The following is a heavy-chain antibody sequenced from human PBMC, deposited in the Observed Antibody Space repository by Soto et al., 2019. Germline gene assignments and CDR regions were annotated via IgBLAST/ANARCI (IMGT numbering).Heavy chain of an antibody. D-gene: IGHD4-17*01. CDR3: ARGMTTVTTFDY. CDR2: IYHSGST. CDR1: GGSISSGGYS. Sequence: QLQLQESGSGLVKPSQTLSLTCAVSGGSISSGGYSWSWIRQPPGKGLECIGYIYHSGSTYYNPSPQTRVTISIDRSKNQFPLKPSSVTAADTAVYYFARGMTTVTTFDYWGQGTLVTVSS. V-gene: IGHV4-30-2*01. J-gene: IGHJ4*02.